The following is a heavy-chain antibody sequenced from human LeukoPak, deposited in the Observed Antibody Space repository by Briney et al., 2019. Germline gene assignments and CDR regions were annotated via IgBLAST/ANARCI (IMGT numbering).Heavy chain of an antibody. CDR3: AKGSSGWPYYFDY. CDR2: LSGTGYNT. Sequence: PGGTLTLPRATSGLTPSTYTMRWARHPPTKGPQWVSALSGTGYNTFHADSVKGRFTISRDNSKNTLYLQMNGLTAEDTAVYYCAKGSSGWPYYFDYWGQGTLVTVSS. CDR1: GLTPSTYT. V-gene: IGHV3-23*01. J-gene: IGHJ4*02. D-gene: IGHD6-19*01.